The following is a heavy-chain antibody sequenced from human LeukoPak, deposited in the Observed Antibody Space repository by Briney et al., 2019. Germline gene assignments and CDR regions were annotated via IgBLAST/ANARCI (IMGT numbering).Heavy chain of an antibody. Sequence: ASVKVSCKASGGTFSSYAISWVRQAPGQGLEWMGGIIPIFGTANYAQKFQGRVTITADESTSTAYMELSSLRSEDTAVYYCAREHYDFWSGYSSIRYGMDVWGQGTTVTVPS. D-gene: IGHD3-3*01. J-gene: IGHJ6*02. CDR1: GGTFSSYA. CDR3: AREHYDFWSGYSSIRYGMDV. V-gene: IGHV1-69*13. CDR2: IIPIFGTA.